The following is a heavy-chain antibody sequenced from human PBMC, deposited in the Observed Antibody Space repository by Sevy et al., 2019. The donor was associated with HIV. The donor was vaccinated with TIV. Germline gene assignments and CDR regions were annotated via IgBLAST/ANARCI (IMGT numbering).Heavy chain of an antibody. V-gene: IGHV3-11*01. CDR1: AINIRDYW. Sequence: GGSLRLSCEASAINIRDYWMNWVRQAPGKGLEWVTYISSDGNNMFYADSVKGRFTISRDNAQKSLFLQMNSLRADDTAVYYCARDRRGDSSGSYYWYFDLWGRGTLVTVSS. J-gene: IGHJ2*01. CDR3: ARDRRGDSSGSYYWYFDL. D-gene: IGHD3-22*01. CDR2: ISSDGNNM.